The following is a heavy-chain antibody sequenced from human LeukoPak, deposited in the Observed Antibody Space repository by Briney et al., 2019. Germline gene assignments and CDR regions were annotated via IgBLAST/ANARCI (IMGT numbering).Heavy chain of an antibody. CDR3: ATRSSAVAGTGGWFDP. J-gene: IGHJ5*02. V-gene: IGHV4-34*01. CDR1: GFAFNEYS. CDR2: INHSGST. Sequence: PGGSLRLSCTASGFAFNEYSLNWVRQPPGKGLEWIGEINHSGSTNYNPSLKSRVTISVDTSKNQFSLKLSSVTAADTAVYYCATRSSAVAGTGGWFDPWGQGTLVTVSS. D-gene: IGHD6-19*01.